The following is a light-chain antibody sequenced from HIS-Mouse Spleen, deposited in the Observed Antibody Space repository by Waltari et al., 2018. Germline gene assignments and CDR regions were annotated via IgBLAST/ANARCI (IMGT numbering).Light chain of an antibody. Sequence: QSALTQPASVSGSPGQSITISCTGTSSDFCGYNYVSWYQQHPGKAPKLMIYEVSNRPSGVSNRFSGSKSGNTASLTISGLQAEDEADYYCSSYTSSSTFFGTGTKVTVL. CDR1: SSDFCGYNY. J-gene: IGLJ1*01. V-gene: IGLV2-14*01. CDR2: EVS. CDR3: SSYTSSSTF.